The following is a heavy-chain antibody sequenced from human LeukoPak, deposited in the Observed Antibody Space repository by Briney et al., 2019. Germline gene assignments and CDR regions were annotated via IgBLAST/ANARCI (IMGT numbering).Heavy chain of an antibody. CDR2: IRYDGSNK. J-gene: IGHJ6*03. D-gene: IGHD3-9*01. CDR1: GFTFSSYG. V-gene: IGHV3-30*02. CDR3: AKEVILTGYSYYYMDV. Sequence: GGSLRLSCAASGFTFSSYGMHWVRQAPGKGLEWVAFIRYDGSNKYYADSVKGRFTISRDNSKNTLYLQMNSQRAEDTAVYYCAKEVILTGYSYYYMDVWGKGTTVTISS.